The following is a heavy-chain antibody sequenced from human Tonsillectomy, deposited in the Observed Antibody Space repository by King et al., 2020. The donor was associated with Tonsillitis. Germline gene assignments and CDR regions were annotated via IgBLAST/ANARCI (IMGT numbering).Heavy chain of an antibody. CDR2: SFDSVST. V-gene: IGHV4-59*01. CDR3: ARHIGASRAFDI. D-gene: IGHD3-3*01. J-gene: IGHJ3*02. Sequence: QLQESGPGVVKPSETLSLTCTVSGGSIRSYYWSWIRQPPGKGREWYGYSFDSVSTNYNPSLKSRVTISVDTSRDQFSLKLTSVTAADTAVYYCARHIGASRAFDIWGQGTMVTVSS. CDR1: GGSIRSYY.